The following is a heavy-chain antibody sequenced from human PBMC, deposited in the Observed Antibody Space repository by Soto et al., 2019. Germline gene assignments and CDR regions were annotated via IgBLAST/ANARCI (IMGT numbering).Heavy chain of an antibody. CDR2: IFYSGNT. D-gene: IGHD3-3*01. Sequence: PSETLSLTCTVSGGSISTSTYYWGWIRQPPGKGLEWIGSIFYSGNTYYNPSLKSRITISVGTSRNQFSLKLSSVTAADTAVYFCASFWSGDSFYFQHWGQGTLVTVSS. CDR1: GGSISTSTYY. V-gene: IGHV4-39*01. CDR3: ASFWSGDSFYFQH. J-gene: IGHJ1*01.